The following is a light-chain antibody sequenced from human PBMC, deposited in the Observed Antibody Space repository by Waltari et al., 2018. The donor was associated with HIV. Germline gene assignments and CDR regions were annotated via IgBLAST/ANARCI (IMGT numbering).Light chain of an antibody. J-gene: IGKJ1*01. CDR3: QESYGPLWT. V-gene: IGKV1-39*01. CDR2: VAS. CDR1: QSIGSY. Sequence: DMQMTQPQTYMSASVGERVAITCRASQSIGSYVNWYQQKPGKAPKLLIYVASILESGVPSRFSGSGSGIHFTLTITSLQPEDFATYYCQESYGPLWTFGQGTRVEIK.